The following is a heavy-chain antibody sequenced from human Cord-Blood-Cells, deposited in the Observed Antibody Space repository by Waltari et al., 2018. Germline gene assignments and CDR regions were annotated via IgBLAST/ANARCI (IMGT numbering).Heavy chain of an antibody. D-gene: IGHD3-3*01. CDR2: IIPNSGTA. CDR1: GGTFSSYA. Sequence: QVQLVQSGAEVKKPGSSVKVSCKASGGTFSSYAISWVRQAPGQGLEWMGGIIPNSGTANYAQKSQGRVTITADESTSTAYMVLSSLGSENTAVYYCARCSKRIFGVVIIRDYYYYGMDVWGQGTTVTVSS. CDR3: ARCSKRIFGVVIIRDYYYYGMDV. J-gene: IGHJ6*02. V-gene: IGHV1-69*01.